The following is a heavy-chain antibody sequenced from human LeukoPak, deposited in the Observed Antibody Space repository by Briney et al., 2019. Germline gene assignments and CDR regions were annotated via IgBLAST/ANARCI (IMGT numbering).Heavy chain of an antibody. J-gene: IGHJ5*02. V-gene: IGHV4-34*01. Sequence: SETLSLTCAVYGGSFSGYYWSWIRQPPGKGLEWIGQINHSGSTNYNPSLKSRVTISVDTSKNQFSLKLSSVTAADTAVYYCARGRYRFDPWGQRTLATVSS. D-gene: IGHD5-18*01. CDR2: INHSGST. CDR3: ARGRYRFDP. CDR1: GGSFSGYY.